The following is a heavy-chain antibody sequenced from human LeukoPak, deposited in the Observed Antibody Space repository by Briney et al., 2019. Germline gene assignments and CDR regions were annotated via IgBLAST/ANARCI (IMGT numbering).Heavy chain of an antibody. D-gene: IGHD4-17*01. Sequence: ASVKVSCKASGYTFTSYDINWVRQATGQGLEWMGCMNPNSGNTGYAQKFQGRVTMTRNTSISTAYMELSSLRSEDTAVYYCARYFGDYDAFDIWGQGTMVTVSS. V-gene: IGHV1-8*01. CDR3: ARYFGDYDAFDI. CDR2: MNPNSGNT. J-gene: IGHJ3*02. CDR1: GYTFTSYD.